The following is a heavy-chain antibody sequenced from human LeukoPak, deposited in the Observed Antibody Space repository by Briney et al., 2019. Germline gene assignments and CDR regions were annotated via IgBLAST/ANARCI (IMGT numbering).Heavy chain of an antibody. CDR2: IRYDGSNK. CDR1: GYTFSSYG. Sequence: PGGSLRLSCAASGYTFSSYGMDWVRQAPGKGLEWVAFIRYDGSNKYYADSVKGRFTISRDNSKNTLYLQMNSLRAEDTAVYYCAKPRYQLPIFDYWGQGTLVTVSS. CDR3: AKPRYQLPIFDY. J-gene: IGHJ4*02. D-gene: IGHD2-2*01. V-gene: IGHV3-30*02.